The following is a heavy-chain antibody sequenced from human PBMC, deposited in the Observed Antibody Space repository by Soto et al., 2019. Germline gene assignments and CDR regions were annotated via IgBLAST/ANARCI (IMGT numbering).Heavy chain of an antibody. Sequence: TSETLSLTCTVSGGSISSGGYYWSWIRQHPGKGLEWIGYIYYSGSTYYNPSLKSRVTISVDTSKNQFSLKLSSVTAADTAVYYCARRGVRDTSYYFDYWGQGTLVTVSS. CDR1: GGSISSGGYY. CDR2: IYYSGST. CDR3: ARRGVRDTSYYFDY. J-gene: IGHJ4*02. V-gene: IGHV4-31*03.